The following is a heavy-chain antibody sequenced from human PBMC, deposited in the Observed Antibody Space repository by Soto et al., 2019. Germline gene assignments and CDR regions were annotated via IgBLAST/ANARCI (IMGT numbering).Heavy chain of an antibody. CDR2: IRSKAYGGTT. CDR3: WPGVRDSGWYAHSTSFDY. CDR1: GFTFGDYA. V-gene: IGHV3-49*03. J-gene: IGHJ4*02. Sequence: GGSLRLSCTASGFTFGDYAMSWFRQAPGKGLEWVGFIRSKAYGGTTEYAASVKGRFTISRDDSKSIAYLQMNSLKTEDTAVYYCWPGVRDSGWYAHSTSFDYWGQGTLVTVSS. D-gene: IGHD6-19*01.